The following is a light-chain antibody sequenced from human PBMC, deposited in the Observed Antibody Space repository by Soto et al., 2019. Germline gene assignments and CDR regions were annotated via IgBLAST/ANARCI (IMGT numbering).Light chain of an antibody. J-gene: IGKJ1*01. V-gene: IGKV3-20*01. CDR1: QSVSSY. CDR2: GAS. Sequence: EIVLTQSPGTLSLSPGERATLSCRAGQSVSSYLAWYQQKPGQAPRLLIYGASTRATGIPDRFSGSGSGTDFTITISRLEPEDFAVYYCQQYGSSPQTFGQGTKVEIK. CDR3: QQYGSSPQT.